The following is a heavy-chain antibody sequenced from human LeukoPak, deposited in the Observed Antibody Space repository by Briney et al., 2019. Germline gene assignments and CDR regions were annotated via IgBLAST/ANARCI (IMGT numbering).Heavy chain of an antibody. Sequence: SETLSLTCTVSGGSISSGVYYWSWIRQHPGKGLEWIGYIYYSGSTYYNPSLKSRVTISVDTSKNQFSLKLSSVTAADTAVYYCANSYYYDSSGYYYGEGFDYWGQGTLVTVSS. D-gene: IGHD3-22*01. CDR3: ANSYYYDSSGYYYGEGFDY. J-gene: IGHJ4*02. CDR1: GGSISSGVYY. CDR2: IYYSGST. V-gene: IGHV4-30-4*08.